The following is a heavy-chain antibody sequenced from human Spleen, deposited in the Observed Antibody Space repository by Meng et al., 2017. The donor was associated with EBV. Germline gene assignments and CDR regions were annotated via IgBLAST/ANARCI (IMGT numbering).Heavy chain of an antibody. CDR2: INHSGST. CDR1: GGSFSGFY. Sequence: QRWGAGLLKPSETLSLTCAVSGGSFSGFYWGWIRQPPGKGLEWIGEINHSGSTNYNPSLKSRVTISIDTSKNQFSLRLNSVTAADTAVYYCARGVQVAWRFDPWGQGTLVTVSS. J-gene: IGHJ5*02. D-gene: IGHD2-15*01. V-gene: IGHV4-34*01. CDR3: ARGVQVAWRFDP.